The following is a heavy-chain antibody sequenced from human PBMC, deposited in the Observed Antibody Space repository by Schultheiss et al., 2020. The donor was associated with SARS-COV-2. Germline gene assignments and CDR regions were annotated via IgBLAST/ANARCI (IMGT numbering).Heavy chain of an antibody. CDR1: GFTFSSYG. D-gene: IGHD5-24*01. J-gene: IGHJ4*02. V-gene: IGHV3-33*01. Sequence: GGSLRLSCAASGFTFSSYGMHWVRQAPGKGLEWVAVIWYDGSNKYYADSVKGRFTISRDNSKNTLYLQMNSLRAGDTAVYYCARDGYSQYYFDYWGQGTLVTVSS. CDR3: ARDGYSQYYFDY. CDR2: IWYDGSNK.